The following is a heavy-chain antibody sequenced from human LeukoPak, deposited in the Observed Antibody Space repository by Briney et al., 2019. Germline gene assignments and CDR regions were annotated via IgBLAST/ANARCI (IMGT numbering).Heavy chain of an antibody. V-gene: IGHV3-7*01. Sequence: PAVSLSLSCVGSGFTFSDHYMTWVRQAPGKGPQWVANMKYDGTEKKYLDSVKGRFTLSRYNAKNSLYLQMSNLRVAATAFYYCARVEREGGYRTSDFWGQGTLVTVSP. CDR2: MKYDGTEK. D-gene: IGHD3-22*01. J-gene: IGHJ4*02. CDR3: ARVEREGGYRTSDF. CDR1: GFTFSDHY.